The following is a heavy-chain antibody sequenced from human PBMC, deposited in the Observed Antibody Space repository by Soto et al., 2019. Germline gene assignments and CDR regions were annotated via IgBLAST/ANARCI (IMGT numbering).Heavy chain of an antibody. J-gene: IGHJ4*02. D-gene: IGHD3-22*01. Sequence: SGGSLRLSCAASGFTFSLYSMIWVRRAPGTGLEWVSSITSSSTYIYYTDSVKGRFTISRDNAKNSLYLQMDSLRAEDSAIYYCVRARSTDSRPDFWGQGTLVTVSS. CDR3: VRARSTDSRPDF. CDR2: ITSSSTYI. V-gene: IGHV3-21*01. CDR1: GFTFSLYS.